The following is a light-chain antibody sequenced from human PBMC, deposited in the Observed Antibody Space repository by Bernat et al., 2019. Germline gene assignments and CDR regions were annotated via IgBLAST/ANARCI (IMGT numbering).Light chain of an antibody. Sequence: QSALTQPPSASGSPGQSVAISCTGTSSDVFSNNYVSWYQQHPGKAPKLIIYELSKRPSGVPDRFSGSKSGNTASPTVSGLQAEDEADYYCSSYASGNIYVFGTGTKVTV. V-gene: IGLV2-8*01. CDR3: SSYASGNIYV. CDR2: ELS. J-gene: IGLJ1*01. CDR1: SSDVFSNNY.